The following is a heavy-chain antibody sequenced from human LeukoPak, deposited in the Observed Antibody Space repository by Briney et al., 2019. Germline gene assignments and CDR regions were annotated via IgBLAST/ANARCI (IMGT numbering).Heavy chain of an antibody. CDR3: ARTYCTNGVCYGIAFDI. D-gene: IGHD2-8*01. J-gene: IGHJ3*02. CDR2: INPNSGGT. CDR1: GYTFTGYY. V-gene: IGHV1-2*02. Sequence: ASVKVSCEASGYTFTGYYMHWVRQAPGQGLEWMGWINPNSGGTNYAQKFQGRVTMTRDTSISTAYMELSRLRSDDTAVYYCARTYCTNGVCYGIAFDIWGQGTMVTVSS.